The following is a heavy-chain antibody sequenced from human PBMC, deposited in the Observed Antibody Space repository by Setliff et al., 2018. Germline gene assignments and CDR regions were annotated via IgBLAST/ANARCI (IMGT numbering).Heavy chain of an antibody. CDR3: ARAIFLDSSGYYRGAFDI. J-gene: IGHJ3*02. CDR1: GGSLRNYY. V-gene: IGHV4-34*01. Sequence: SETLSLTCAVYGGSLRNYYWSWIRQPPGKGLEWIGEINHSGTTNYNASLKSRLTLSVDTSKNQFSLKLSSVTAADTAVYYCARAIFLDSSGYYRGAFDIWGQGTTVTVSS. CDR2: INHSGTT. D-gene: IGHD3-22*01.